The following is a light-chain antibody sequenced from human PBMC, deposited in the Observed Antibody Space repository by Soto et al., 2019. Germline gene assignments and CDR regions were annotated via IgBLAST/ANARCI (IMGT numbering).Light chain of an antibody. Sequence: QSVLTQPASVSGSPGQSITISCTGSSSDVGGYNYVSWYQQHPGKAPQLMIYEVSNRPSGVPYRFSGSKSGSTASLTVSGLHTEDEADYYCSSYAGNNTYVFGSGTKVTVL. CDR2: EVS. V-gene: IGLV2-8*01. CDR3: SSYAGNNTYV. J-gene: IGLJ1*01. CDR1: SSDVGGYNY.